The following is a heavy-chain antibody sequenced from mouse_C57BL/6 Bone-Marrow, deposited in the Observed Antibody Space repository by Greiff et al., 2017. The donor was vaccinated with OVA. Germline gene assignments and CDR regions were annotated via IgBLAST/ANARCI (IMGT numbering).Heavy chain of an antibody. J-gene: IGHJ1*03. Sequence: EVQLQQSGPELVKPGASVKMSCKASGYTFTDYNMHWVKQSHGKSLEWIGYINPNNGGTSYNQKFKGKATLTVNKSSSTAYMELRSLTSEDSAVYYCAGDYGSSLSWYFDVWGTGTTVTVSS. CDR2: INPNNGGT. D-gene: IGHD1-1*01. CDR3: AGDYGSSLSWYFDV. CDR1: GYTFTDYN. V-gene: IGHV1-22*01.